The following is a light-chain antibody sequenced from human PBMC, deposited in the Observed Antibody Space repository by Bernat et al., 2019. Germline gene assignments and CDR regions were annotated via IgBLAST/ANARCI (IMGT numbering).Light chain of an antibody. CDR1: KLGNKF. CDR2: RDN. Sequence: SSELTQPPSVSVSPGQIARITCSGDKLGNKFTCWYQQRSGQSPVVLIYRDNIRPSGISERFSASHSGNTATLTITGTRPTDEADYYCQAWDSSAGFFGGGTKLTVL. J-gene: IGLJ2*01. CDR3: QAWDSSAGF. V-gene: IGLV3-1*01.